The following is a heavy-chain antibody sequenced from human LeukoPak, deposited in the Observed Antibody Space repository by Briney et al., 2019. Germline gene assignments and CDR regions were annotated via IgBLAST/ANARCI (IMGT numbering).Heavy chain of an antibody. J-gene: IGHJ4*02. D-gene: IGHD3-22*01. Sequence: SETLSLTCTVSGGSISSYYWSWIRQPAGKGLEWIGRIYTSGSTNYNPSLKSRVTMSVDTSKNQFSLKLSSVTAADTAVYYCASTRYYYDPIWHWGQGTLVTVSS. V-gene: IGHV4-4*07. CDR3: ASTRYYYDPIWH. CDR1: GGSISSYY. CDR2: IYTSGST.